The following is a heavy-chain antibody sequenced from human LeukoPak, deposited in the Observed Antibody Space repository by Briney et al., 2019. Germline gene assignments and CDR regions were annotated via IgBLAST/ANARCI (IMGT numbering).Heavy chain of an antibody. V-gene: IGHV4-34*01. D-gene: IGHD2-2*01. J-gene: IGHJ4*02. Sequence: SETLSLTCAVYGGSFRGYYWSWIRQPPGKGLEWIGEINHSGSTNYNPSLKSRVTISVDTSKNQFSLKLSSVTAADTAVYYCARGRKPQLLRPPRGFDYWGQGTLVTVSS. CDR3: ARGRKPQLLRPPRGFDY. CDR1: GGSFRGYY. CDR2: INHSGST.